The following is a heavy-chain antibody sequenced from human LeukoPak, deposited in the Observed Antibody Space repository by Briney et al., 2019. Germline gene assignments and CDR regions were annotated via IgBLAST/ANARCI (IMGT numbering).Heavy chain of an antibody. CDR1: GFTFSTYA. CDR2: IRGSGGTT. D-gene: IGHD3-16*02. V-gene: IGHV3-23*01. CDR3: AKGGYRYEANLDY. J-gene: IGHJ4*02. Sequence: GGSLRLSCAASGFTFSTYALSWVRQAPGKGLEWIATIRGSGGTTYYADAVKGRFTISRDNSKNTLHLQMNSLTAEDTAVYFCAKGGYRYEANLDYWGQGTLVTVSS.